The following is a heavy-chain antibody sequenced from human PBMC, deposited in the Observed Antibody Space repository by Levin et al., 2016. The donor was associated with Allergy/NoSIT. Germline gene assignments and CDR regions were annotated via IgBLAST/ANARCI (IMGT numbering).Heavy chain of an antibody. CDR2: ISSSSSYI. Sequence: GESLKISCAASGFTFSSYSMNWVRQAPGKGLEWVSSISSSSSYIYYADSVKGRFTISRDNAKNSLYLQMNSLRAEDTAVYYCARAIIAVAVVFYYGMDVWGQGTTVTVSS. CDR1: GFTFSSYS. V-gene: IGHV3-21*01. CDR3: ARAIIAVAVVFYYGMDV. J-gene: IGHJ6*02. D-gene: IGHD6-19*01.